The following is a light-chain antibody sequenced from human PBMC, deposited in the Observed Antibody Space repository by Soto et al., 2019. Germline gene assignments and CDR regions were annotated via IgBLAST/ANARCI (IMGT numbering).Light chain of an antibody. CDR2: EAS. J-gene: IGKJ4*01. CDR3: QHFSSYPLT. V-gene: IGKV1-9*01. Sequence: DIPLTQSPSFLSASVGDRVTITCRASQGISSYLVWYQQKPGKAPKLLIYEASKLQSGVPSRFSGSGSGTEFTLTISRLQPEDSASYYCQHFSSYPLTFGGGTKVEIE. CDR1: QGISSY.